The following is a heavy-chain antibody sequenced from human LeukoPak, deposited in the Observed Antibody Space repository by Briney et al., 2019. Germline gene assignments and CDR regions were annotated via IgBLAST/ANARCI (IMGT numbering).Heavy chain of an antibody. CDR3: TRGANYDFWSGDYYYYYMDV. Sequence: GGSLRLSCTASGFTFGDYAISWVRQAPGKGLEWVGFIRSKAYGGTTEYAASVKGRFTISRDDSKSIAYLQMNSLKTEDTAVYYCTRGANYDFWSGDYYYYYMDVWGKGTTVTVSS. J-gene: IGHJ6*03. CDR1: GFTFGDYA. D-gene: IGHD3-3*01. CDR2: IRSKAYGGTT. V-gene: IGHV3-49*04.